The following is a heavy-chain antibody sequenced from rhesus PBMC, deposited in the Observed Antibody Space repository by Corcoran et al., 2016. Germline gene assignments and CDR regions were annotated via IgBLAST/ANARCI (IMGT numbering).Heavy chain of an antibody. CDR1: GGSISSSNW. V-gene: IGHV4-65*01. Sequence: QVQLQESGPGLVKPSETLSLTCAVSGGSISSSNWWSWIRQSPGKGLVWIGYIYGGSGSTSYNPSIKSRVTISTDTSKTQFSLKLSSVTSADTAVYYCARQDWNYRFDYLGQGVLVTVSS. CDR2: IYGGSGST. CDR3: ARQDWNYRFDY. J-gene: IGHJ4*01. D-gene: IGHD1-26*01.